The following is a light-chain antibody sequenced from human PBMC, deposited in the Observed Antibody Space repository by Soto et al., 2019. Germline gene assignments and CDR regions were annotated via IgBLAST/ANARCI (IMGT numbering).Light chain of an antibody. Sequence: TRRTQSPSSLSASTGVRVTITSGASQDISNYLNWYQQIPGKAPKLLIYDASNLETGVPSRFSGSGSGTDFTFTISSLQPEDIATYYCQQYDNLLTFGGGPKVDI. J-gene: IGKJ4*01. CDR2: DAS. CDR3: QQYDNLLT. V-gene: IGKV1-33*01. CDR1: QDISNY.